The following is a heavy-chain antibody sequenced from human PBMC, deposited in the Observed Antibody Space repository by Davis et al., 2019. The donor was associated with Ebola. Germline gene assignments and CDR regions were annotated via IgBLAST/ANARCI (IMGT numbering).Heavy chain of an antibody. D-gene: IGHD5-12*01. CDR1: GFSLSTSGMC. CDR3: ARTRGYSGFFGDYYSYGMDV. V-gene: IGHV2-70*11. J-gene: IGHJ6*02. Sequence: SGPTLVKPTQTLTLTCTFSGFSLSTSGMCVSWICQPPGKALEWLARIDWNDDKYYATSLTTRLTISKVTSKNQVVLTMTNMDPADIATYYCARTRGYSGFFGDYYSYGMDVWGQGTTVTVSS. CDR2: IDWNDDK.